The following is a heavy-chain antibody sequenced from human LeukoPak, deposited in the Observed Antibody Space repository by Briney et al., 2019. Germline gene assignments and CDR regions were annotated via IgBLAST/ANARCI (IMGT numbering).Heavy chain of an antibody. Sequence: PGGSLRLSCAASGFTFSSYGMHWVRQAPGKGLEWVAVISYDGSNKYYADSVKGRFTISRDNSKNTLYLQMNSLRAEDTAVYYCAKGSLLWFGELLKADFDYWGQGTLVTVSS. CDR3: AKGSLLWFGELLKADFDY. J-gene: IGHJ4*02. D-gene: IGHD3-10*01. CDR2: ISYDGSNK. V-gene: IGHV3-30*18. CDR1: GFTFSSYG.